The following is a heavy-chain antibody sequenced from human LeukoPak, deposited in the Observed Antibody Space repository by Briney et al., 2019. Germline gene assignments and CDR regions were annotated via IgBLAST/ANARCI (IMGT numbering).Heavy chain of an antibody. CDR1: GYSISSGYY. J-gene: IGHJ5*02. D-gene: IGHD3-22*01. CDR3: ARLVVITTFDWFDP. V-gene: IGHV4-38-2*01. CDR2: IYTSGST. Sequence: PSETLSLTCAVSGYSISSGYYWGWIRQPPGKGLEWIGRIYTSGSTNYNPSLKSRVTMSVDTSKNQFSLKLTSVTAADTAVYYCARLVVITTFDWFDPWGQGTLVTVSS.